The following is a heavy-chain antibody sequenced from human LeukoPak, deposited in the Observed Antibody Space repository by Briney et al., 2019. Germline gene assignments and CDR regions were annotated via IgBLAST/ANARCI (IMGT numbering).Heavy chain of an antibody. CDR3: ANVRDYAFKI. Sequence: GSLRLSCAASGFTFSDYYMSWIRQAPGKGLEWVSYISSSGSIYYADSLRGRFTISRDNAKNSLYLQIHSLRAEDTALYYCANVRDYAFKIWGQGTMVTVSS. CDR2: ISSSGSI. J-gene: IGHJ3*02. CDR1: GFTFSDYY. V-gene: IGHV3-11*01. D-gene: IGHD2/OR15-2a*01.